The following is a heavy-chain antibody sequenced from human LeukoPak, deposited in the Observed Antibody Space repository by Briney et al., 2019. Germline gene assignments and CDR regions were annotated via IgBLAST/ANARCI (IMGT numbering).Heavy chain of an antibody. Sequence: PGGSLRLSCAASGFTVSTNYMSWVRQARGKGLEGVSVIYSGGSTYYADSVKGRFTISRDNSKNTLYLQMNSLRAEDTAVYYCARGRGGSYCFDYWGQGTLVTVSS. CDR3: ARGRGGSYCFDY. D-gene: IGHD1-26*01. CDR1: GFTVSTNY. V-gene: IGHV3-53*01. CDR2: IYSGGST. J-gene: IGHJ4*02.